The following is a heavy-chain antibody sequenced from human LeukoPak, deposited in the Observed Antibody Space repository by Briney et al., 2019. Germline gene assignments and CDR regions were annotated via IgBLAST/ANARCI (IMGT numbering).Heavy chain of an antibody. Sequence: PSETLSLTCAVYGGSFSGYYWNWIRQPPGKGLEWIGSIYYSGTTHYNPSLKSRVTISVDTTKNQFSLKLSSVTAADTAVYFCARDGEMATIENYFEYWGQGTLVTVSS. J-gene: IGHJ4*02. D-gene: IGHD5-24*01. CDR3: ARDGEMATIENYFEY. V-gene: IGHV4-34*01. CDR2: IYYSGTT. CDR1: GGSFSGYY.